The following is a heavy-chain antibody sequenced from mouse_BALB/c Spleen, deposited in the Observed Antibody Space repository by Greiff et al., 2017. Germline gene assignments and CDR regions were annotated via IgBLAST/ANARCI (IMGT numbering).Heavy chain of an antibody. V-gene: IGHV5-2*01. Sequence: EVQLQQSGGGLVQPGESLKLSCESNEYEFPSHDMSWVRKTPEKRLELVAAINSDGGSTYYPDTMERRFIISRDNTKKTLYLQMSSLRSEDTALYYCARHNYGNYGGAMDYWGQGTSVTVSS. D-gene: IGHD2-1*01. J-gene: IGHJ4*01. CDR1: EYEFPSHD. CDR3: ARHNYGNYGGAMDY. CDR2: INSDGGST.